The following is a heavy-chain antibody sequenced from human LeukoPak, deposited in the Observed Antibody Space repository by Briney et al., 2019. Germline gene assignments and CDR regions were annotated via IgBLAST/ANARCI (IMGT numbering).Heavy chain of an antibody. V-gene: IGHV3-11*04. CDR2: ISSSGSTI. CDR1: GFTFSDYY. J-gene: IGHJ4*02. D-gene: IGHD3-10*01. CDR3: ARARSSGSYTPLDY. Sequence: GGSLRLSCAASGFTFSDYYMSWIRQAPGKGLEWVSYISSSGSTIYYADSVKGRFTISRDNAKNSLYLQMNSLRAEDTAVYYCARARSSGSYTPLDYWGQGTLVTVSS.